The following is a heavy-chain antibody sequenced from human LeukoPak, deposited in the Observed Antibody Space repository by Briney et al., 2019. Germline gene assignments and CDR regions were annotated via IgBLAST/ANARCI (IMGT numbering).Heavy chain of an antibody. D-gene: IGHD3-10*01. V-gene: IGHV4-39*01. CDR1: GGSISSSSYY. Sequence: PSETPSLTCTVSGGSISSSSYYWGWSRQPPGKRLGWIGSIYYRGSTYYNPSLKSRVTISVDTSKNQSSLKLSSVTAADTAAYYCASPRSVNTYYSGSGSTNWFDPWGQGTLVTVSS. CDR2: IYYRGST. J-gene: IGHJ5*02. CDR3: ASPRSVNTYYSGSGSTNWFDP.